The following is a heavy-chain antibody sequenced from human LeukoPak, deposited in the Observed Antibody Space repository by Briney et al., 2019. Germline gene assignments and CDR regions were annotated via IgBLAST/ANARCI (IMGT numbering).Heavy chain of an antibody. J-gene: IGHJ4*02. CDR1: GGSISGYY. CDR3: ARHYCSGVKCYYFDY. Sequence: SETLSLTCTVSGGSISGYYWSWIRQPPGRGLEWIGYIHYSGSTDSNPSLKSRVTISVDTSKNQFSLKLSSVTAADTAVYYCARHYCSGVKCYYFDYWGQGTLVTVSS. CDR2: IHYSGST. V-gene: IGHV4-59*08. D-gene: IGHD2-15*01.